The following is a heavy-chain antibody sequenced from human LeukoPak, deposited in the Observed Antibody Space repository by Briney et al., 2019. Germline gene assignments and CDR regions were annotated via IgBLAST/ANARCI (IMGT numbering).Heavy chain of an antibody. D-gene: IGHD2-8*01. CDR1: GGSFSSGGYY. V-gene: IGHV4-31*03. Sequence: PSETLSLTCTVSGGSFSSGGYYWIWIRQHPGKGLEWIGYIYQSGSTYYNPSLKSRVTMSVDTSKNQFSLKLSSVTAADTAVYYCARVPVYAYYFDYWGQGTLVTVSS. J-gene: IGHJ4*02. CDR3: ARVPVYAYYFDY. CDR2: IYQSGST.